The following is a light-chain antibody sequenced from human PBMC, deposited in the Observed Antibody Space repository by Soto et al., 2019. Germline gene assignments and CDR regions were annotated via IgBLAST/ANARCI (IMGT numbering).Light chain of an antibody. J-gene: IGLJ2*01. CDR3: SSYTSSSTLVV. CDR1: SSDVGGYNY. Sequence: QSALTQPASVSGSPGQSITISCTGTSSDVGGYNYVSWYQQHPGKAPKLMIYDVSNRPSGVSNRFSGSKSGNTASLTISGLQAEDEADYYCSSYTSSSTLVVFGGGTNLTVL. CDR2: DVS. V-gene: IGLV2-14*01.